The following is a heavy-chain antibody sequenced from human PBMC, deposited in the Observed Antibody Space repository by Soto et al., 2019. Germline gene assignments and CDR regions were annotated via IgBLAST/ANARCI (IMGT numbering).Heavy chain of an antibody. Sequence: GGSLRLSCAASGFTFSSYWMHWVRQVPGKGLVWVSRIHSDGSAISYADSVKGRFTISRDNAKNMLYLQMTSLIAEDTAVYYCARFSGFWSAIDYWGRGTLLTVSS. CDR3: ARFSGFWSAIDY. CDR1: GFTFSSYW. D-gene: IGHD3-3*01. J-gene: IGHJ4*02. V-gene: IGHV3-74*01. CDR2: IHSDGSAI.